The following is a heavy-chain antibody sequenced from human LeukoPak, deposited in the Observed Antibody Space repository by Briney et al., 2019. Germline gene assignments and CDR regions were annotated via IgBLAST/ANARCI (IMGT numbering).Heavy chain of an antibody. V-gene: IGHV3-23*01. CDR1: GFTFSTYG. J-gene: IGHJ5*02. Sequence: GGSLRLSCAASGFTFSTYGMSWVRQAPGKGLEWVSAISGSGDTTYYADSVKGRFTISRDNSKNTLYLQMNSLRAEDTAVYYCARVGYYYGSGNYNWFDPWGQGTLVTVSS. CDR2: ISGSGDTT. CDR3: ARVGYYYGSGNYNWFDP. D-gene: IGHD3-10*01.